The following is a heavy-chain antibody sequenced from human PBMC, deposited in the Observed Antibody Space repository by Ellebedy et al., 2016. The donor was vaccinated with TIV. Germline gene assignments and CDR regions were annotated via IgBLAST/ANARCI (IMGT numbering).Heavy chain of an antibody. Sequence: AASVKVSCKASGYTFTSYYMHWVRQAPGQGLEWMGIINPTGGSTSYTQKFQGRVTMTRDTSTTTVYMGLSSLRSADPAVYFCARGGGKNGYKFGPIDYWGQGTLVTVSS. CDR1: GYTFTSYY. CDR2: INPTGGST. V-gene: IGHV1-46*01. D-gene: IGHD5-24*01. J-gene: IGHJ4*02. CDR3: ARGGGKNGYKFGPIDY.